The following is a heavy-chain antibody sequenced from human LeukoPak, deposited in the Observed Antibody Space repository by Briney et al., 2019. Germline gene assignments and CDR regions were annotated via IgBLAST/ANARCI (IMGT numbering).Heavy chain of an antibody. Sequence: GASVTVSFKASGYTFTGYYMHWVRQAPGQGLEWMGWINPNSGGTNYAQKFQGRVTMTRDTSISTAYMELSRLRSDDTAVYYCARRTLHGIAFDIWGQGTMVTVSS. J-gene: IGHJ3*02. V-gene: IGHV1-2*02. CDR2: INPNSGGT. CDR1: GYTFTGYY. CDR3: ARRTLHGIAFDI. D-gene: IGHD1-1*01.